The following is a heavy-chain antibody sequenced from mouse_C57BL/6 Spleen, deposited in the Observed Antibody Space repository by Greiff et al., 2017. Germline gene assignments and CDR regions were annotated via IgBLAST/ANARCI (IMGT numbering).Heavy chain of an antibody. CDR1: GYTFTDYN. CDR3: ARAPCYYDYTLYAMDY. V-gene: IGHV1-39*01. CDR2: INPNYGNT. Sequence: VQLQQSGPELVKPGASVKISCKASGYTFTDYNMNWVKQSNGKSLEWIGVINPNYGNTSYTQKFKGKATLTVEQSSSTAYMQLNSLTSEDSAVYYCARAPCYYDYTLYAMDYWGQGTSVTVSS. J-gene: IGHJ4*01. D-gene: IGHD2-4*01.